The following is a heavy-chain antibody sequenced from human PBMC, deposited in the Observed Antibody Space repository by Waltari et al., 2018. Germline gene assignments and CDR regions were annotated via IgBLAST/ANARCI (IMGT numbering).Heavy chain of an antibody. CDR1: GGSFSGYY. Sequence: QVQLQQWGAGLLKPSETLSLTCAVYGGSFSGYYWSWIRQPPGKGLEWIGEINHSGSTYYNPALKSRVTISVDTSKNQFSLKLSSVTAADTAVYYCARPMGFWGQGTLVTVSS. V-gene: IGHV4-34*01. CDR3: ARPMGF. J-gene: IGHJ4*02. CDR2: INHSGST.